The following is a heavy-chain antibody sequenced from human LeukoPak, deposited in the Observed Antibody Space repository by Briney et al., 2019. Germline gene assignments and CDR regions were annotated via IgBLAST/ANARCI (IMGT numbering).Heavy chain of an antibody. CDR2: INPSGGST. V-gene: IGHV1-46*01. CDR3: ARGGGGAYYYDSNAGDYFDY. Sequence: ASVKVSCKASGYTFTSYYMHWVRQAPGQGLEWMGIINPSGGSTSYAQKFQGRVTMTRDMSTSTVYMELSSLRSEDTAVYYCARGGGGAYYYDSNAGDYFDYWGQGTLVTVSS. CDR1: GYTFTSYY. D-gene: IGHD3-22*01. J-gene: IGHJ4*02.